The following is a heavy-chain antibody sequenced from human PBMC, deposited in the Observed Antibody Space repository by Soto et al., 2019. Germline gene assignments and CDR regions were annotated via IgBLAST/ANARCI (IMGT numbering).Heavy chain of an antibody. Sequence: QVQLVQSGAEVKKPGASVKVSCKASGYTFTSCGISWVRQAPGQGPEWMGWISAHNGNTNYAQKLQGRVSMTTDTSTSTAYMELRILRSDDTAVYYCAIDPVSSGYAFDIWGQGTMVTVSS. V-gene: IGHV1-18*04. CDR1: GYTFTSCG. J-gene: IGHJ3*02. CDR3: AIDPVSSGYAFDI. CDR2: ISAHNGNT. D-gene: IGHD6-19*01.